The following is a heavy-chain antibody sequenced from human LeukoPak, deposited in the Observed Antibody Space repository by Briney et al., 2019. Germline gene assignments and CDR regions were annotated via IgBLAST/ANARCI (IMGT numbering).Heavy chain of an antibody. CDR1: GGSISSYY. CDR3: ADSSSWPYYYYYMDV. Sequence: SETLSLTCTVSGGSISSYYWSWIRQPAGKGLEWIGRIYTSGSTNYNPSLKSRVTISVDTSKNQFSLKLSSVTAADTAVYARADSSSWPYYYYYMDVWGKGTTVTISS. J-gene: IGHJ6*03. CDR2: IYTSGST. V-gene: IGHV4-4*07. D-gene: IGHD6-13*01.